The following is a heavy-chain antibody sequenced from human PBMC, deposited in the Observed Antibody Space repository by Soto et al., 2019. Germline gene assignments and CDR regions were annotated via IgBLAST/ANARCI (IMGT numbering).Heavy chain of an antibody. V-gene: IGHV1-18*04. CDR1: GYSFINYG. CDR2: ITVNSGNT. D-gene: IGHD6-19*01. J-gene: IGHJ4*02. CDR3: GRGLGGGWYYFDY. Sequence: QGHLVQSGVEVKEPGASVRVSCKASGYSFINYGIGWVRQAPGQGLEWMGWITVNSGNTNYPQKFQDRVTMTTDTSTSTAYMELRSLTSDDTAVYYCGRGLGGGWYYFDYWGPGTLVTVSS.